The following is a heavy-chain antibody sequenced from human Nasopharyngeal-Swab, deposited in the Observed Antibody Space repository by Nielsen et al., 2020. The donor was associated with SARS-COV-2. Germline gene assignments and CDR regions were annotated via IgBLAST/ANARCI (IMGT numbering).Heavy chain of an antibody. CDR3: ARLRVDIVATTRGAFDI. CDR2: ISWNSGSL. CDR1: GFTFEDYA. D-gene: IGHD5-12*01. J-gene: IGHJ3*02. Sequence: SLKISCAASGFTFEDYAMHWVRQAPGKGLEWVSGISWNSGSLGYADSVKGRFTISRDNAKNSLYLQMNSLRAEDTAVYYCARLRVDIVATTRGAFDIWGQGTMVTVSS. V-gene: IGHV3-9*01.